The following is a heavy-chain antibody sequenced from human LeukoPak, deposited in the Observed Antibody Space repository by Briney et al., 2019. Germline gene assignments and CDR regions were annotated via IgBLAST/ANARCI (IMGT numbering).Heavy chain of an antibody. Sequence: GGSLRLSCAASGFTFSSYWMSWVRQAPGKGLEWVANIKQDGSEKYYVDSVKGRFTISRDNGKNSVYLQMNSLRAEDTAVYYCVTDQDGEAVVWGQGTRVTVSS. J-gene: IGHJ4*02. CDR1: GFTFSSYW. CDR3: VTDQDGEAVV. CDR2: IKQDGSEK. V-gene: IGHV3-7*01. D-gene: IGHD6-19*01.